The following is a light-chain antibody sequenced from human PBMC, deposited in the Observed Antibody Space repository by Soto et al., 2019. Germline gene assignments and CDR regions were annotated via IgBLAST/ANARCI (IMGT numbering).Light chain of an antibody. V-gene: IGLV2-23*01. CDR2: EDS. Sequence: QSVLTQPASVSGSPGQSITISCTGTSSDFGSYNLVSWYQQHPGKASKLMIYEDSKRPSGVSNRFSGSKSGNTASLTISGLQAEGDADYYCCSYAGSSTYVFGTGTKVTVL. CDR1: SSDFGSYNL. CDR3: CSYAGSSTYV. J-gene: IGLJ1*01.